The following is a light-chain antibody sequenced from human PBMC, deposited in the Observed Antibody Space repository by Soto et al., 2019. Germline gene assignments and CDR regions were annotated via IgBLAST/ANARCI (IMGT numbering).Light chain of an antibody. CDR2: GAS. CDR1: QSVTNRY. CDR3: QQYGSSPGT. J-gene: IGKJ1*01. Sequence: EIVLTQSPGTLSLSPGERATLSCSASQSVTNRYLAWYRQKPGQAPRLLIFGASIRDTGIPDRFSGSGSGTDFTLTINRLEPEDFAVYYCQQYGSSPGTFGQGTKVDI. V-gene: IGKV3-20*01.